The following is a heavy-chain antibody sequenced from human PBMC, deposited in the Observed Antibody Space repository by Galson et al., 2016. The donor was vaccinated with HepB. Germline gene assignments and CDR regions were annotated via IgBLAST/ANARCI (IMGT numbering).Heavy chain of an antibody. CDR2: MNPNSGAT. Sequence: SVKVSCKASGYTFTNYDINWVRQATGQGLEWMGWMNPNSGATGYAQKFQGRVTMTRTTSISTAYMELSSLSSEDTAIYYCARGASPGNFDYWAQGTLVTVSS. CDR3: ARGASPGNFDY. V-gene: IGHV1-8*01. CDR1: GYTFTNYD. J-gene: IGHJ4*02.